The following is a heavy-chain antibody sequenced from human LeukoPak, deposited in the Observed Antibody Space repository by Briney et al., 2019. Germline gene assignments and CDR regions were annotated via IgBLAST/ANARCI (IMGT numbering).Heavy chain of an antibody. Sequence: ASVKVSCKASGGTFSSYAISWVRQAPGQGLEWMGGIIPIFGTANYAQKFQGRVTITADESTSTAYMELSSLRSEDTAVYYCARNTIGYYDILTGYFDYWGQGTLVTVSS. CDR1: GGTFSSYA. D-gene: IGHD3-9*01. V-gene: IGHV1-69*13. J-gene: IGHJ4*02. CDR3: ARNTIGYYDILTGYFDY. CDR2: IIPIFGTA.